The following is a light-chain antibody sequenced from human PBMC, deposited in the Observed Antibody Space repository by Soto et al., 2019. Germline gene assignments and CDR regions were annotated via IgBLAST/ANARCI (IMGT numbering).Light chain of an antibody. CDR1: QSVPNSR. Sequence: EIVLTQSPDTLSLSPGERATLSCRASQSVPNSRLAWYQQKLGQAPSLVISDTSIRATGIPDRFSGSGSGTDFSLIIGRLEPEDFAVYICQQYGASPWTFGQGTKVDIK. CDR2: DTS. V-gene: IGKV3-20*01. J-gene: IGKJ1*01. CDR3: QQYGASPWT.